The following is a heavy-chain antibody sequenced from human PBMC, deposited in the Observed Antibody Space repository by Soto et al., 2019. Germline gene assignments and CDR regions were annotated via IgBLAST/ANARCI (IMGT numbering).Heavy chain of an antibody. CDR2: INPSGGST. V-gene: IGHV1-46*03. CDR3: ARDQEPSKLYYDYYYMAV. D-gene: IGHD6-6*01. J-gene: IGHJ6*03. Sequence: QVQLVQSGAEVKKPGASVTVSCTASGYTFTSYYIHWVRQAPGQGLEWMGIINPSGGSTSYAQKFPGRDTMTRGTSTSTVYMEVSGLRSEDTAVYYCARDQEPSKLYYDYYYMAVWGKGSTVTVSS. CDR1: GYTFTSYY.